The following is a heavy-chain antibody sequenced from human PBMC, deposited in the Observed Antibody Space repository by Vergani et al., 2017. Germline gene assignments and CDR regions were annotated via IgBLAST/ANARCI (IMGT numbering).Heavy chain of an antibody. CDR3: ARHSTVEWLVKLGWIDP. J-gene: IGHJ5*02. CDR1: GASIRSSNYY. V-gene: IGHV4-39*01. Sequence: QLQLQESGPGLVKPSATLSLTCSVSGASIRSSNYYWGWIRQPPGKGLEWIPSIYYSGSTSYNPSLKSRVTISVDTSKNQFSLKLSSVTAADTAVYFWARHSTVEWLVKLGWIDPWGQGILVTVSS. CDR2: IYYSGST. D-gene: IGHD6-19*01.